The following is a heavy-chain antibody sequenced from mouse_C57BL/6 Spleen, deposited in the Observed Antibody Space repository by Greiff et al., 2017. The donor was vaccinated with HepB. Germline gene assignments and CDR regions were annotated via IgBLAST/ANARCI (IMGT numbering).Heavy chain of an antibody. CDR2: ISYDGSN. Sequence: EVHLVESGPGLVKPSQSLSLTCSVTGYSITSGYYWNWIRQFPGNKLEWMGYISYDGSNNYNPSLKNRISITRDTSKNQFFLKLNSVTTEDTATYYCARDPDFYYGRSYGRWYFDVWGTGTTVTVSS. D-gene: IGHD1-1*01. J-gene: IGHJ1*03. CDR1: GYSITSGYY. V-gene: IGHV3-6*01. CDR3: ARDPDFYYGRSYGRWYFDV.